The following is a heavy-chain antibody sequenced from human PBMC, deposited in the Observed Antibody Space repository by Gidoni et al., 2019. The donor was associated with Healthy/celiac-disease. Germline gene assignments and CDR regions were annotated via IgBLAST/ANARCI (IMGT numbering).Heavy chain of an antibody. CDR3: ARSYGDYVRIWFDP. CDR2: INHSGST. D-gene: IGHD4-17*01. V-gene: IGHV4-34*01. Sequence: QVQLQQWGAGLLKPPETLSLTCAVYGGSFSGYYWSWSRQPPVKGLEWIGEINHSGSTNYNPSLKSRVTISVDTSKNQFSLKLSSVTAADTAVYYCARSYGDYVRIWFDPWGQGTLVTVSS. J-gene: IGHJ5*02. CDR1: GGSFSGYY.